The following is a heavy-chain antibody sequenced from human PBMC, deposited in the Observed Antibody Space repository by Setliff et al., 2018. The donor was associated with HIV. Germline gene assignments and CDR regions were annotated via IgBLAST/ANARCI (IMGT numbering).Heavy chain of an antibody. V-gene: IGHV1-69*06. CDR3: ARAHDYGDFLDAFDI. CDR1: GGTFSSYA. Sequence: GASVKVSCKASGGTFSSYAISWVRQAPGQGLEWMARIIPAFGTPNYAQNFQGRVTITADKSTNTAYMELSSLRSEDTAVCFCARAHDYGDFLDAFDIWGQGTMVTVSS. J-gene: IGHJ3*02. D-gene: IGHD4-17*01. CDR2: IIPAFGTP.